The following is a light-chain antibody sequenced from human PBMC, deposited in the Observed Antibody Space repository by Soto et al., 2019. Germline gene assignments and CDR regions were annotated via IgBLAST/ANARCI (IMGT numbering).Light chain of an antibody. J-gene: IGKJ2*01. V-gene: IGKV1-5*03. CDR1: QRISSW. Sequence: DSQMTQSPSTLSASVGDRVTITCRASQRISSWLAWYQQKPGKAPKLLIYKASSLEGGVPSRFSGSGSGTEFTLTISSLQPDDFATYYCQQYNSYLYTFGQGIKLEIK. CDR2: KAS. CDR3: QQYNSYLYT.